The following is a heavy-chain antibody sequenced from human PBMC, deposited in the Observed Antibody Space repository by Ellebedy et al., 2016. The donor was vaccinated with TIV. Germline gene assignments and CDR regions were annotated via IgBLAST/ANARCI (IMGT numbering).Heavy chain of an antibody. Sequence: SETLSLXCTVSGGSISSYYWSWIRQPPGKGLEWIGYIYYSGSTNYNPSLKSRVTISVDTSKNQFSLKLSSVTAADTAVYYCARDSLIVVVGARRRAFDIWGQGTMVTVSS. CDR2: IYYSGST. CDR3: ARDSLIVVVGARRRAFDI. V-gene: IGHV4-59*12. CDR1: GGSISSYY. J-gene: IGHJ3*02. D-gene: IGHD1-26*01.